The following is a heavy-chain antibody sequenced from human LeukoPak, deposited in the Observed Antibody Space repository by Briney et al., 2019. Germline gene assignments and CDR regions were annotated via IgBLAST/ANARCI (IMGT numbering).Heavy chain of an antibody. CDR1: GFTFSTYD. CDR2: ISYDGSNK. Sequence: GGSLRLSCASSGFTFSTYDMHWVRQAPGKGLEWVAVISYDGSNKYYADSVKGRFTISRDNSKNTLYLQMNGLRAEDTAVYYCAKDRGGSSWPIDYWGQGTLVTVSS. CDR3: AKDRGGSSWPIDY. J-gene: IGHJ4*02. V-gene: IGHV3-30*18. D-gene: IGHD6-13*01.